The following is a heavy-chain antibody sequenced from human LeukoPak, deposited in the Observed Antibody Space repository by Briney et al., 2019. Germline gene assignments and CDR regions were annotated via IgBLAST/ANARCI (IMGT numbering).Heavy chain of an antibody. Sequence: SETLSLTCTVSGGSISSYYWSWIRQPPGKGLEWIGYIYYSGSTNYNPSLKSRVTISVDTSKNQFSLKLSSVTAADTAVYYCARDRRCVGYDFCTLSGAFDIWGQGTMVTVSS. V-gene: IGHV4-59*12. D-gene: IGHD3-3*01. CDR1: GGSISSYY. J-gene: IGHJ3*02. CDR3: ARDRRCVGYDFCTLSGAFDI. CDR2: IYYSGST.